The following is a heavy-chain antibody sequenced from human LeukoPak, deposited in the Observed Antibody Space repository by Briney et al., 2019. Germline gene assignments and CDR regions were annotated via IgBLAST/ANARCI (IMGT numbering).Heavy chain of an antibody. D-gene: IGHD5-18*01. J-gene: IGHJ4*02. CDR1: GFTFSSYS. CDR2: ISSSSSYI. V-gene: IGHV3-21*01. CDR3: ARVPAPADTAMDDPDY. Sequence: GGSLRLSCAASGFTFSSYSMNWVRQAPGKGLEWVSSISSSSSYIYYADSVKGRFTISRDNAKNSLYLQMNSLRAEDTAVYYCARVPAPADTAMDDPDYWGQGTLVTVSS.